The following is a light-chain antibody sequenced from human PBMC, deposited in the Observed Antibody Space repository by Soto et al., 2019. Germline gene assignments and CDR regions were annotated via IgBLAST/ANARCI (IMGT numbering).Light chain of an antibody. CDR2: EVS. J-gene: IGLJ1*01. CDR1: SSDVGGYNY. CDR3: SSYTSSSIDYV. V-gene: IGLV2-14*01. Sequence: QSVLTQPASVSGSPGQSITISCTGTSSDVGGYNYVSWYQQHPGKAPELMIYEVSNRPSGVSNRFSGSKSGNTASLTISGRQAEDEADYYCSSYTSSSIDYVFGTGTKLTVL.